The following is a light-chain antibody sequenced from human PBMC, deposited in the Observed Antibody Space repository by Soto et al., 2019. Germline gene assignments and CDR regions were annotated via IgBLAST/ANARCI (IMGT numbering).Light chain of an antibody. CDR2: LGS. Sequence: DIVMTQSPLSLPVTPGEPASISCRSSQSLLGINGYNYLDWYLQKPGQSPQLLIYLGSIRASGVPDRFSGGGSGTDFTLTISCLQSEDFATYYCQQYYSFPWTFGQGTKVDIK. CDR1: QSLLGINGYNY. V-gene: IGKV2-28*01. CDR3: QQYYSFPWT. J-gene: IGKJ1*01.